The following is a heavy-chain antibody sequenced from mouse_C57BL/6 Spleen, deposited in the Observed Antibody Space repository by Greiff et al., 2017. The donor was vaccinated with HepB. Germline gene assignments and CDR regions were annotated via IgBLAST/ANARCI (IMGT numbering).Heavy chain of an antibody. CDR1: GYTFTSYW. V-gene: IGHV1-52*01. J-gene: IGHJ2*01. D-gene: IGHD1-1*01. CDR3: ARWYYGSSYVPAGTDYFDY. Sequence: QVHVKQPGAELVRPGSSVKLSCKASGYTFTSYWMHWVKQRPIQGLEWIGNIDPSDSETHYNQKFKDKATLTVDKSSSTAYMQLSSLTSEDSAVYYCARWYYGSSYVPAGTDYFDYWGQGTTLTVSS. CDR2: IDPSDSET.